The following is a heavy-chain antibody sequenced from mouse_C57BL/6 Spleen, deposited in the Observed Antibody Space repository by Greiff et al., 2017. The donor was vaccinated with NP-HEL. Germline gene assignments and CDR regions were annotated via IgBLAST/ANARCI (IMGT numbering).Heavy chain of an antibody. CDR3: ARSGPHWYFDD. J-gene: IGHJ1*03. Sequence: VQLQQSGAELVKPGASVKLSCTASGFNFKDYYMHWVKQRTEQGLEWIGRIDPEDGDTKYAPKFQGKATITADTSSNTAYLQLSSLTSEDTAVDYCARSGPHWYFDDWGKGTTVTVSS. CDR1: GFNFKDYY. V-gene: IGHV14-2*01. D-gene: IGHD3-1*01. CDR2: IDPEDGDT.